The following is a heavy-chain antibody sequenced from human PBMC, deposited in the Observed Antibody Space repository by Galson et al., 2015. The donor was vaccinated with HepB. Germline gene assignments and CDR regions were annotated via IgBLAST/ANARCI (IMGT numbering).Heavy chain of an antibody. CDR1: GFTFMSHG. CDR3: AKDGRHYYDTNSYYDMDV. V-gene: IGHV3-30*18. D-gene: IGHD3-22*01. J-gene: IGHJ6*02. CDR2: ISVDGSNK. Sequence: SLRLSCAASGFTFMSHGMHWVRQAPGKGLEWVAVISVDGSNKHYADSVKGRFTISRDNSKNTLYLQMNSLRTEDTAVYYCAKDGRHYYDTNSYYDMDVWGQGTTVTVSS.